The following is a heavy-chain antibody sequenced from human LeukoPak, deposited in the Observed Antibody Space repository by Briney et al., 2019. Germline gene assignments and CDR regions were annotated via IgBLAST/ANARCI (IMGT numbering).Heavy chain of an antibody. J-gene: IGHJ4*02. CDR1: GDSITSGTYY. CDR2: IYYSGNT. CDR3: ARHAGGIAAAGTRPFDY. Sequence: PSETLSLTCTVSGDSITSGTYYWGWIRQPPGKGLEWIGSIYYSGNTYYNPSLKSRVTISVDTSKNQFPPKLSSVTAADTAVYYCARHAGGIAAAGTRPFDYWGQGTLVTVSS. D-gene: IGHD6-13*01. V-gene: IGHV4-39*01.